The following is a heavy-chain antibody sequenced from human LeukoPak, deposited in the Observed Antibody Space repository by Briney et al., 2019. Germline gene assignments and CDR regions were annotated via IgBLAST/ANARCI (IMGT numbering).Heavy chain of an antibody. D-gene: IGHD3-10*01. V-gene: IGHV3-30*04. CDR2: ISYDGSST. Sequence: GGSLRLSCAASGFSFSNYPMQWVRQAPGKGLEWVATISYDGSSTYSAASVKGRFTISRDNSKNTLSLQMNSLRVEDTAMYYCARDDTMVRGVIVSYYGMDVWGQGTTVTVSS. CDR1: GFSFSNYP. J-gene: IGHJ6*02. CDR3: ARDDTMVRGVIVSYYGMDV.